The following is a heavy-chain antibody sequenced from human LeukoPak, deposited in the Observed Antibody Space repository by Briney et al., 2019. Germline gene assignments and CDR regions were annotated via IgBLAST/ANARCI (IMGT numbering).Heavy chain of an antibody. D-gene: IGHD6-13*01. Sequence: GGSLRLSCAASGFTFSSYAMSWVRQAPGKGLEWVSSISGSGSGIYYADFVKGRFIISRDNSKNTLYLQMNSLRAEDTAVYYCAKGALASYYFDYWGQGTLVTVSS. CDR3: AKGALASYYFDY. V-gene: IGHV3-23*01. J-gene: IGHJ4*02. CDR1: GFTFSSYA. CDR2: ISGSGSGI.